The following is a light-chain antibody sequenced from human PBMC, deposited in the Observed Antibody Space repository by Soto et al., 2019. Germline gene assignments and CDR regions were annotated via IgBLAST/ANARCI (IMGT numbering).Light chain of an antibody. CDR3: QQRSNWPPWT. V-gene: IGKV3-11*01. CDR1: QSVSSY. Sequence: EIVLTQSPATLSLSPGERATLSCRASQSVSSYLAWYQQKPGQAPRLLIYDASNRATGIPARFSGSGSGTDFTLTIRSLETEDFAVYYCQQRSNWPPWTFGQGTKVDIK. J-gene: IGKJ1*01. CDR2: DAS.